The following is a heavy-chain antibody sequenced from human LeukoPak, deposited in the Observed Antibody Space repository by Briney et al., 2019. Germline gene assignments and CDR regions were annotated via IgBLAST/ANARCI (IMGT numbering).Heavy chain of an antibody. Sequence: GASVKVSCKASGYTFTSYYMHWVRQAPGQGLEWMGIINPSGGNTSYAQKFQGRVTVTRDTSTSTVYMELSSLRSEDTAMYYCARDVSDCSGGSCYSYFDYWGQGSLVTVSS. J-gene: IGHJ4*02. CDR1: GYTFTSYY. V-gene: IGHV1-46*01. D-gene: IGHD2-15*01. CDR3: ARDVSDCSGGSCYSYFDY. CDR2: INPSGGNT.